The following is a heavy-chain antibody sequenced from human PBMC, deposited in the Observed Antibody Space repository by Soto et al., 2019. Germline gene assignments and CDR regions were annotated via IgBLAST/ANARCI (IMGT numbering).Heavy chain of an antibody. V-gene: IGHV4-59*08. D-gene: IGHD2-2*01. CDR1: GGSISSYY. CDR3: ARVGVLNCISTSCQVFDY. Sequence: AETLSLSCTVSGGSISSYYWSWIRQPPGKGLEWIGYIYYSGSTNYNPSLKSRVTISVDTSKNQFSLKLSSVTAADTAVYYCARVGVLNCISTSCQVFDYWGQGTLVTVSS. J-gene: IGHJ4*02. CDR2: IYYSGST.